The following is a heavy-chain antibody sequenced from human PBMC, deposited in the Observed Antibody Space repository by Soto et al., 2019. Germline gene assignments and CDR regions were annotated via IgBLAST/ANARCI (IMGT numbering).Heavy chain of an antibody. D-gene: IGHD3-10*02. V-gene: IGHV3-74*01. J-gene: IGHJ5*01. Sequence: EVQLVESGGGLVQPGGSLRLSCEASRGAFGDYWMHWVRQAPGKGLVWVSRINRDANDIIYADSVKGRFTASRDNAKNMVFLQMNSLRVEDTAVDYCARDVPHNWCDSWGQGTLVTVSS. CDR2: INRDANDI. CDR1: RGAFGDYW. CDR3: ARDVPHNWCDS.